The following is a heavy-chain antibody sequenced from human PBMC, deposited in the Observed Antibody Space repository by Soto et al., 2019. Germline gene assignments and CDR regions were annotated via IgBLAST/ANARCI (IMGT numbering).Heavy chain of an antibody. D-gene: IGHD6-6*01. CDR3: ARSLSSSSGYFDP. CDR1: VGSSSSSNW. Sequence: SETLSLTCAVSVGSSSSSNWWSCVRQPPGKGLEWIGYIYKTGKTYYNPSLKSRPFISLDTSKSQFFLRLTSVTAADTAMYYCARSLSSSSGYFDPWGQGTLVTVSS. J-gene: IGHJ5*02. V-gene: IGHV4-4*02. CDR2: IYKTGKT.